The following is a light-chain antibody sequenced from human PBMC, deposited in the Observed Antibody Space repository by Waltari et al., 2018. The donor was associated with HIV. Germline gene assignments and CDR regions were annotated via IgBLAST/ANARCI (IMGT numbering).Light chain of an antibody. J-gene: IGLJ3*02. Sequence: SYVLPQPPSVSVAPGPTTTITCAGNDLGTKSVHWYQQEQGQAPVLVVYDDSDRPSGSPAGCSGSYSGNTAALTTSRVEAGDEADYYCQVGESSSYHWVFGGGTKLTVL. CDR1: DLGTKS. V-gene: IGLV3-21*02. CDR3: QVGESSSYHWV. CDR2: DDS.